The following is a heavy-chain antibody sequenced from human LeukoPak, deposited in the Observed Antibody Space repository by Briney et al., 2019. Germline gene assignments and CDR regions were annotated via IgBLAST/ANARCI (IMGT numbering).Heavy chain of an antibody. CDR3: ARELRGSSRYMDV. CDR1: GGSINSYY. J-gene: IGHJ6*03. D-gene: IGHD6-13*01. V-gene: IGHV4-59*01. Sequence: SETLSLTCTVSGGSINSYYWSWIRQPPGKGLEWIGYIYYSGSTDYNPSLKSRVTISVDTSKNQFSLKLSSVTAADTAVYYCARELRGSSRYMDVWGKGTTVTVSS. CDR2: IYYSGST.